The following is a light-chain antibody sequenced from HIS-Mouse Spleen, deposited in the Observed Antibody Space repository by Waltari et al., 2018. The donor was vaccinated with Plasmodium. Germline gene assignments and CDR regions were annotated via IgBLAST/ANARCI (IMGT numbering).Light chain of an antibody. J-gene: IGKJ4*01. Sequence: IVLTQSPATLSLSPGERATLSCRASQSVSIYLAWYQQKHGQAPRLLIYDASNRATGIPARFSGSGSGTDFTLTISSLEPEDFAVYYCQQRSNWPPLTFGGGTKVEIK. CDR1: QSVSIY. CDR2: DAS. V-gene: IGKV3-11*01. CDR3: QQRSNWPPLT.